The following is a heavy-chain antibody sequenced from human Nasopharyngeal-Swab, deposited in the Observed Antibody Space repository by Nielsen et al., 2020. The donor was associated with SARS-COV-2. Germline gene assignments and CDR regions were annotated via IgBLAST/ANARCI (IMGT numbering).Heavy chain of an antibody. J-gene: IGHJ6*02. V-gene: IGHV4-4*07. Sequence: SETLSLTCTVSGGSISSYYWSWIRQPAGKGLEWIGRIYTSGSTNYSPSLKSRVTMSVDTSKNQFSLKLSSVTAADTAVYYCARDQDYYDFWSGYLGSYGMDVWGQGTTVTVSS. D-gene: IGHD3-3*01. CDR3: ARDQDYYDFWSGYLGSYGMDV. CDR1: GGSISSYY. CDR2: IYTSGST.